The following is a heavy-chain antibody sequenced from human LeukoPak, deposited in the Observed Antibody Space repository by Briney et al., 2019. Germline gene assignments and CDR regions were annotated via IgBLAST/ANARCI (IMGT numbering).Heavy chain of an antibody. CDR3: AREGGFYRPLDY. D-gene: IGHD3-3*01. V-gene: IGHV4-31*03. CDR2: IYYSGGT. Sequence: PSETLSLTCTVSSGSIRGGFYYWTWIRQHPGKGLEWIGYIYYSGGTYYNPSLKSRVSISVDTSKNQLSLKLSSVTAADTAVYFCAREGGFYRPLDYSGQGTLVTVSS. CDR1: SGSIRGGFYY. J-gene: IGHJ4*02.